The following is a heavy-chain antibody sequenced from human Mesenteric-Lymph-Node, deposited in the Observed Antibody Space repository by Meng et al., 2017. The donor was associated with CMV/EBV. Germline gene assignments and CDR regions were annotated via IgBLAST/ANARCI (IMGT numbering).Heavy chain of an antibody. Sequence: SVKVSCKASGGTFSSYSISWVRQAPGQGLEWMGGIIPMLDKANYAQRFQGTVTITADKSTSTAYMELSSLRSEDTAVYYCARDVAPSRGYFDYWGQGTLVTVSS. CDR1: GGTFSSYS. CDR3: ARDVAPSRGYFDY. J-gene: IGHJ4*02. V-gene: IGHV1-69*10. CDR2: IIPMLDKA.